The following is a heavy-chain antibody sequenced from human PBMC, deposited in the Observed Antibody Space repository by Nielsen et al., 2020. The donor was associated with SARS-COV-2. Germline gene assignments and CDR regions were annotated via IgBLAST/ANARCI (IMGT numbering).Heavy chain of an antibody. CDR2: ISAYSGNT. CDR3: ARVKWELLREGAFDY. V-gene: IGHV1-18*01. Sequence: ASVKVSCKASGYTFTSYGISWVRQAPGQGLEWMGWISAYSGNTNYAQKLQGRVTMTTDTSTSTAYMELRSLRSDDTAVYYCARVKWELLREGAFDYWGQGTLVTVSS. D-gene: IGHD1-26*01. J-gene: IGHJ4*02. CDR1: GYTFTSYG.